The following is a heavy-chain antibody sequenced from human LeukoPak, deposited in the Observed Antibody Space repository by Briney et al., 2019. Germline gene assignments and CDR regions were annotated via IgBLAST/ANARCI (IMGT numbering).Heavy chain of an antibody. CDR2: ISYDGSNK. D-gene: IGHD1-20*01. Sequence: GGSLRLSCAASGFTFSSYAMHWVRQAPGKGLEWVALISYDGSNKYFADSVKGRFTISRDNSKNTLYLQMNSLRAEDTAVYYCARGRITGDFDYWGQGTLVTVSS. J-gene: IGHJ4*02. CDR1: GFTFSSYA. CDR3: ARGRITGDFDY. V-gene: IGHV3-30*04.